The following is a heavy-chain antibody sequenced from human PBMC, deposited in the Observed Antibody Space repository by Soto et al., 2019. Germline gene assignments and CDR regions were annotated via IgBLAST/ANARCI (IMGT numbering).Heavy chain of an antibody. CDR1: GGSISNHY. CDR2: IYYNGNT. Sequence: QVQLQESGPGLVKPSETLSLTCSVSGGSISNHYWSWIRQPPGKGLEWIGYIYYNGNTNYNPSLKSRVTMSVDTSRNQISLKLTTATAADTVVYYCTRANWYSEYWGQGTLVTVSS. CDR3: TRANWYSEY. J-gene: IGHJ4*02. V-gene: IGHV4-59*11. D-gene: IGHD7-27*01.